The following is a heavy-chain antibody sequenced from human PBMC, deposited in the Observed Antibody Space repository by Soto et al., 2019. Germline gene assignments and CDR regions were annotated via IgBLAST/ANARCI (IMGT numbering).Heavy chain of an antibody. D-gene: IGHD3-10*01. CDR2: IYSGGYT. CDR1: GFTVSNNY. V-gene: IGHV3-53*01. J-gene: IGHJ4*02. Sequence: EVQLVESGGGLIQPGGSLRLSCAVSGFTVSNNYMSWVRQAPGKGLEGVSVIYSGGYTAYGDSVKGRFTISRDNSKNTLYLQQKTPGAAAPAVYYRANRRGGGGYWGQGTLVTVSS. CDR3: ANRRGGGGY.